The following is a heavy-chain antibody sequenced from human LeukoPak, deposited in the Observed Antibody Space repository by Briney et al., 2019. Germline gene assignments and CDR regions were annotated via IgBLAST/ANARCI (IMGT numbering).Heavy chain of an antibody. D-gene: IGHD2-15*01. CDR3: ARSTLGYCIGGSCYGDGDY. Sequence: GGSLRLSCAASGFTFSSYEMNWVRQAPGKGLEWVSYISSSGSTIYYADSVKGRFTISRDNAKNSLYLQMNSLRAEDTAVYYCARSTLGYCIGGSCYGDGDYWGQGTLVTVSS. V-gene: IGHV3-48*03. CDR1: GFTFSSYE. CDR2: ISSSGSTI. J-gene: IGHJ4*02.